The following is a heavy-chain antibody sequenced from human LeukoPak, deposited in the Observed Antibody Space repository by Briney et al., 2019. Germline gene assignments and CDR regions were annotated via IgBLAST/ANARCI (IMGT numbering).Heavy chain of an antibody. V-gene: IGHV3-7*01. Sequence: GGSLRLSCAASGFSFSTYWMSWVRQAPGKGLEWVANIKEDGSEKYYVDSVKGRFTISRDNAKNSLYLQMNSLRAEDTAVYYCAGARYFDYWGQGTPVTVSS. CDR3: AGARYFDY. J-gene: IGHJ4*02. CDR2: IKEDGSEK. CDR1: GFSFSTYW.